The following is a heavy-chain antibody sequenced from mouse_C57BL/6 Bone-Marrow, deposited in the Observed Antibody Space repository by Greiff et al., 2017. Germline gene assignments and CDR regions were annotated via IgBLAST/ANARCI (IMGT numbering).Heavy chain of an antibody. D-gene: IGHD1-1*01. CDR3: ARAYYYGSSSYAMDY. V-gene: IGHV1-55*01. CDR2: IYPGSGST. J-gene: IGHJ4*01. CDR1: GYTFTSYW. Sequence: VQLQQPGAELVKPGASVKMSCKASGYTFTSYWITWVKQRPGQGLEWIGDIYPGSGSTNYNEKFKSKATLTVDTSSSTAYMQLSSLTSEDSAVYYCARAYYYGSSSYAMDYWGQGTSVTVAS.